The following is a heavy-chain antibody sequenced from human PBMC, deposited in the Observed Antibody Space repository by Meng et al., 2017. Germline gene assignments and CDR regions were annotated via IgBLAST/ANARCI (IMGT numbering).Heavy chain of an antibody. CDR2: INTKTGKP. Sequence: VQLLHSGSRLKEPGAPVKVSFKASGYTFSTNVRNWVQQAPGQGLEWMGWINTKTGKPTYAQGFTGRLAFSLDTSASTAFLQINSLKAEDTAVYYCARAHSSGWYSFFDYWGQGTLVTVSS. J-gene: IGHJ4*02. V-gene: IGHV7-4-1*02. D-gene: IGHD6-19*01. CDR1: GYTFSTNV. CDR3: ARAHSSGWYSFFDY.